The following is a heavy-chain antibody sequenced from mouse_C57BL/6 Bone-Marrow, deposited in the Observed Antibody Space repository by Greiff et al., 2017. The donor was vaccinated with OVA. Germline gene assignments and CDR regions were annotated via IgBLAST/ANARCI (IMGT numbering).Heavy chain of an antibody. J-gene: IGHJ3*01. V-gene: IGHV1-61*01. CDR2: IYPSDSET. D-gene: IGHD2-3*01. CDR1: GYTFTSYW. CDR3: ARRWLIRGDWFGY. Sequence: QVQLKQPGAELVRPGSSVKLSCKASGYTFTSYWMDWVKQRPGQGLEWIGNIYPSDSETHYNQKFKDKATLTVDKSSSTPYMQLSRLTSEDSAVDYCARRWLIRGDWFGYWGQGTLVTVSA.